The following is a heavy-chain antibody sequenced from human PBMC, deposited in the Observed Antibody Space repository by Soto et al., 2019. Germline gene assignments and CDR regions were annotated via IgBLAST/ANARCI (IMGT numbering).Heavy chain of an antibody. D-gene: IGHD4-17*01. CDR2: INKDGSGT. J-gene: IGHJ4*02. CDR1: GFIFNNYW. V-gene: IGHV3-74*01. CDR3: ASGAYYGDIRGY. Sequence: DVQLAESGGGLVQPGGSLRLSCAASGFIFNNYWMHWVRQAPGKGLVWVSRINKDGSGTNYADSVRGRFTISRDNAENTLFLQRNSLRVEDTAGYYCASGAYYGDIRGYWGPGTLVTVSS.